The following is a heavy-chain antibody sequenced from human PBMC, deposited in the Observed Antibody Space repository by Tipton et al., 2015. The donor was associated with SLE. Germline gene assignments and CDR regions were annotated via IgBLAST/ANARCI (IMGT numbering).Heavy chain of an antibody. J-gene: IGHJ5*02. Sequence: SLRLSCAASGFTFDDYAMHWVRQAPGKGLEWVSAISGSGGSTYYADSVKGRFTISRDNSKNTLYLQMNSLRAEDTAVYYCAKSIPYGSGADWFDPWGQGTLVTVSS. CDR3: AKSIPYGSGADWFDP. V-gene: IGHV3-23*01. CDR1: GFTFDDYA. CDR2: ISGSGGST. D-gene: IGHD3-10*01.